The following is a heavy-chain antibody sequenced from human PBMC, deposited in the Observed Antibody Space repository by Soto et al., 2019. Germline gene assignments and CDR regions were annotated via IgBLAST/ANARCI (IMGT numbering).Heavy chain of an antibody. Sequence: ASVKVSCKASGYTFTDYGVTWVRQAPGQGLEWMGWISAYSGNTDYAQNVQGRVTMTTDTSTTTAYVELRTLRSDDTAIYYCARGYFYGSGTYPIDYRGQGTLVTVSS. CDR3: ARGYFYGSGTYPIDY. D-gene: IGHD3-10*01. CDR2: ISAYSGNT. V-gene: IGHV1-18*01. CDR1: GYTFTDYG. J-gene: IGHJ4*01.